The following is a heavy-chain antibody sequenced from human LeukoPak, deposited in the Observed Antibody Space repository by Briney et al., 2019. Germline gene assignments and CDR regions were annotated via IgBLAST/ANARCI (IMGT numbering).Heavy chain of an antibody. CDR2: IYSGGST. J-gene: IGHJ4*02. CDR1: GFTVSSNY. Sequence: PGGSLRLSCAASGFTVSSNYMSWVRQAPGKGLEWVSVIYSGGSTYYADSVKGRFTISRDNSKNTLYLQMNSLRAGDTAVYYCARDALIAAAGTGNYWGQGTLVTVSS. D-gene: IGHD6-13*01. V-gene: IGHV3-66*02. CDR3: ARDALIAAAGTGNY.